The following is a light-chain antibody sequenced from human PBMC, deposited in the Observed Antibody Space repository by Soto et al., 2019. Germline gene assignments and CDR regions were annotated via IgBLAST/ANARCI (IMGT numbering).Light chain of an antibody. CDR1: QTINNN. CDR2: GAS. Sequence: VMTQAPATLSLSPGARSTPSCRASQTINNNVAWYQLKDGQAPRLLIYGASNRATGIPARFSGSGSGTDFTLTISSLEPEDFAVYYCQQRSNWPPITFGQGTRLEI. V-gene: IGKV3-11*01. CDR3: QQRSNWPPIT. J-gene: IGKJ5*01.